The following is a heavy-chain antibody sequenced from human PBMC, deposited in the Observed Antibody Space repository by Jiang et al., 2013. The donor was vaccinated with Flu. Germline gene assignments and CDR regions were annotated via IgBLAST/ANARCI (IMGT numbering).Heavy chain of an antibody. D-gene: IGHD2-15*01. V-gene: IGHV3-30*01. CDR1: GFTFSSYA. CDR2: ISYDGSNK. J-gene: IGHJ3*02. Sequence: VQLVESGGGVVQPGRSLRLSCAASGFTFSSYAMHWVRQAPGKGLEWVAVISYDGSNKYYADSVKGRFTISRDNSKNTLYLQMNSLRAEDTAVYYCASCRGRWELLFLRHQGAFDIVGPRDNGHRLF. CDR3: ASCRGRWELLFLRHQGAFDI.